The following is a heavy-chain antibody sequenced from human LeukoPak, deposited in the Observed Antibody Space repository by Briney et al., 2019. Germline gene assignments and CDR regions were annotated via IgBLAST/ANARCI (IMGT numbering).Heavy chain of an antibody. CDR3: ARDHY. Sequence: ASVKVSCKASGYTFTAYYMQWVRQAPGQGLEWMGWINPNSGGTDYAQKFQGRVTMTRDTSISTDYMVLSNLRSDDTAVYYCARDHYWGQGTPVTVSS. V-gene: IGHV1-2*02. CDR1: GYTFTAYY. CDR2: INPNSGGT. J-gene: IGHJ4*02.